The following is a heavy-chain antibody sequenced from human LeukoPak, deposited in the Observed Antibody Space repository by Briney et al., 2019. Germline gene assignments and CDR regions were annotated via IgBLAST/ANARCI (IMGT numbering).Heavy chain of an antibody. V-gene: IGHV3-15*01. CDR2: IKSKTDGETR. CDR3: TTDGSGWTFDD. CDR1: GFTFTNAW. J-gene: IGHJ4*02. D-gene: IGHD6-19*01. Sequence: GGSLRLSCAASGFTFTNAWMSWVRQAPGKGLEWVGRIKSKTDGETRDYATPVKGRFTISRDDSKNTLYLQMNSLKTEDTAVYYCTTDGSGWTFDDWGQGTLVTVSS.